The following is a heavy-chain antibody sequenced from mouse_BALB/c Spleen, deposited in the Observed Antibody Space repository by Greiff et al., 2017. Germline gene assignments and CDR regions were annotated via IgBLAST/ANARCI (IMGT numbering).Heavy chain of an antibody. D-gene: IGHD1-1*01. CDR1: GFTFSSFG. Sequence: EVQRVESGGGLVQPGGSRKLSCAASGFTFSSFGMHWVRQAPEKGLEWVAYISSGSSTIYYADTVKGRFTISRDNPKNTLFLQMTSLRSEDTAMYYCAREGIYYYGSSYDYYAMDYWGQGTSVTVSS. CDR3: AREGIYYYGSSYDYYAMDY. V-gene: IGHV5-17*02. J-gene: IGHJ4*01. CDR2: ISSGSSTI.